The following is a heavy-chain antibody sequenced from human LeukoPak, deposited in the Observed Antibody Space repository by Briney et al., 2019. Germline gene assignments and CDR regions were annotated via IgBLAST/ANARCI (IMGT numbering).Heavy chain of an antibody. Sequence: GGSLRLSCAASGFTFSSNYMGWVRQAPGKGLEWVSVIYSGGSTYYADSVKGRFTISRDNSKNTLYLQMNSLRAEDTAVYYCAARGYSYGFHPDDYWGQGTLVTVSS. CDR2: IYSGGST. J-gene: IGHJ4*02. CDR3: AARGYSYGFHPDDY. CDR1: GFTFSSNY. V-gene: IGHV3-53*01. D-gene: IGHD5-18*01.